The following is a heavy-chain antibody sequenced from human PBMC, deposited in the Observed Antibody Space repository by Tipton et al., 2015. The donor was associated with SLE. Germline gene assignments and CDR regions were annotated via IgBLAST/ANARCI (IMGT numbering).Heavy chain of an antibody. CDR2: IYHSGSV. D-gene: IGHD6-6*01. Sequence: TLSLTCSVSGGSINSGGYYWSWIRQHPGKGLEWIGYIYHSGSVFFNPSLKSRVTISLATSKNQFSLNLTSVTAADTAIYYCAREGQLVPNWFDPWGQGTLVTVSS. CDR3: AREGQLVPNWFDP. CDR1: GGSINSGGYY. V-gene: IGHV4-31*03. J-gene: IGHJ5*02.